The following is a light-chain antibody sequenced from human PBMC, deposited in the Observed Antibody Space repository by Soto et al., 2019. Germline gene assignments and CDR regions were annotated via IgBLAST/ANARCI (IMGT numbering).Light chain of an antibody. J-gene: IGLJ2*01. CDR3: SSYAGSNTVV. Sequence: QSALTQPPSASGSPGQSVTISCTGTSRDVGGCNYVSWYQQHPGTAPKLMIDEGSKRPSGVPDRFSGSKSGNAASLTVSGLPDEDEADYCRSSYAGSNTVVFGGGTKLTVL. CDR1: SRDVGGCNY. CDR2: EGS. V-gene: IGLV2-8*01.